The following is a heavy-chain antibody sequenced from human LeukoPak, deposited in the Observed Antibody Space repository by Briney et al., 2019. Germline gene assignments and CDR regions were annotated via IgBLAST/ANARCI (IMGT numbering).Heavy chain of an antibody. CDR3: ARDQDYGFTY. J-gene: IGHJ4*02. V-gene: IGHV3-48*01. Sequence: PGGSLRLSCAASGFTFSSYSMNWVRQAPGKGPEWISWITGSGTDIIYADPVKGRFTISRDNAKNSLYLQMNSLRAEDTAVYYCARDQDYGFTYWGQGTLVTVSS. CDR2: ITGSGTDI. CDR1: GFTFSSYS. D-gene: IGHD4-17*01.